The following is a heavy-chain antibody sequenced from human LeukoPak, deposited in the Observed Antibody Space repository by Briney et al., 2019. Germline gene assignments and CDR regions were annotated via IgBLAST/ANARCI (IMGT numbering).Heavy chain of an antibody. CDR3: ARGSHRGAWLIDY. CDR2: LDASGDNI. J-gene: IGHJ4*02. Sequence: GGSLRLSCVTSGFTFSDYSMNWVRQAPGTGPQWISFLDASGDNIDYANSVRGRFTISRDNAKNSLYLHMNSLGDDDTAVYYCARGSHRGAWLIDYWGQGTLVTVSS. D-gene: IGHD5-12*01. V-gene: IGHV3-48*02. CDR1: GFTFSDYS.